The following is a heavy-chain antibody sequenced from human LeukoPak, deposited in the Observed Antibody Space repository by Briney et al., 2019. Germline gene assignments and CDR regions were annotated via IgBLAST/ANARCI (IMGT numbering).Heavy chain of an antibody. J-gene: IGHJ4*02. Sequence: GESLKISCKGSGYSFTNYWIGWVRQMPGKGLEYMGIIYPGDSDTRYSPSFQGQVTISADKSISTAYLQWSSLKASDTAIYYCARAVAAAGNGYFDYWGQGTQVTVSS. CDR2: IYPGDSDT. V-gene: IGHV5-51*01. CDR1: GYSFTNYW. CDR3: ARAVAAAGNGYFDY. D-gene: IGHD6-13*01.